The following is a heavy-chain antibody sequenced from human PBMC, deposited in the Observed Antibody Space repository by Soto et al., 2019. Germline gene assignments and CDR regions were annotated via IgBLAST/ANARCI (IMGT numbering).Heavy chain of an antibody. V-gene: IGHV3-30*18. CDR2: ISYDGSNK. J-gene: IGHJ2*01. Sequence: QVQLVESGGGVVQPGRSLRLSCAASGFTFSSYGMHWVRQAPGKGLEWVAVISYDGSNKYYAESVKGRFTISRDNSKNTLSLQMNSLRAEDTAVYYCAKQIYGDYWYFDLWGRGTLVTVSS. CDR1: GFTFSSYG. CDR3: AKQIYGDYWYFDL. D-gene: IGHD4-17*01.